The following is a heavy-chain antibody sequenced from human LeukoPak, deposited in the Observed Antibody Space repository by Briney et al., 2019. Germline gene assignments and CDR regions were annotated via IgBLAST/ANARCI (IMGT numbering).Heavy chain of an antibody. CDR1: GFTFINYY. V-gene: IGHV1-46*01. Sequence: ASVKVSCKASGFTFINYYMHWVRQAPGQGLEWLGIINLSGGSTHYPQKFQDRVTMTRDTSTSTVYMELSSLSSEDTAVYYCARDLDYGEKSEDYWGQGTLVTVSS. D-gene: IGHD4/OR15-4a*01. CDR3: ARDLDYGEKSEDY. CDR2: INLSGGST. J-gene: IGHJ4*02.